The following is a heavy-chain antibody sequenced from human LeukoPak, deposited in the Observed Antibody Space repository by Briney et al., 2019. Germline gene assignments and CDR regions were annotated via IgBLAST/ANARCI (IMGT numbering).Heavy chain of an antibody. CDR2: IYHNGIT. V-gene: IGHV4-59*11. CDR3: AREANYYGPGSYFEGTFDY. D-gene: IGHD3-10*01. Sequence: SETLSLTCNVSGVSISTHYWSWIRQSPGKGLEWIGYIYHNGITNYNPSLKSRVTISIDTSKNEFSLKLTSVTAADTAVYYCAREANYYGPGSYFEGTFDYWGQGSLVTVSS. J-gene: IGHJ4*02. CDR1: GVSISTHY.